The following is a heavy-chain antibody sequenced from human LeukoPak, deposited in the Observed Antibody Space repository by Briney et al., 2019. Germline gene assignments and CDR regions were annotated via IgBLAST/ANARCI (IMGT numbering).Heavy chain of an antibody. CDR3: ARVGGSNYYYYGMDV. D-gene: IGHD3-10*01. Sequence: SGTLSLTCAVSGVPIASHSWWSWVRQPPGKGLEWIGEIYHSGGANYKPSLKSRVTMSVDTSNNHFSLKLTSVTAADTAVYYCARVGGSNYYYYGMDVWGQGTTVTVSS. CDR2: IYHSGGA. CDR1: GVPIASHSW. J-gene: IGHJ6*02. V-gene: IGHV4-4*02.